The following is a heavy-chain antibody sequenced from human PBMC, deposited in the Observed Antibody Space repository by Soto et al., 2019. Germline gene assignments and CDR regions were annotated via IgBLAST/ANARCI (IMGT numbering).Heavy chain of an antibody. CDR2: ISYDGSNK. V-gene: IGHV3-30*18. J-gene: IGHJ6*02. Sequence: QVQLVESGGGVVQPGRSLRLSCAASGFTFSSYGMHWVRQVPGKGLEWVAVISYDGSNKYYADSVKGRFTISRDNSKNTLYLQMNSLRAEDTAVYYCAKDGPDYGDYYYGMDVWGQGTTVTVSS. CDR3: AKDGPDYGDYYYGMDV. CDR1: GFTFSSYG. D-gene: IGHD4-17*01.